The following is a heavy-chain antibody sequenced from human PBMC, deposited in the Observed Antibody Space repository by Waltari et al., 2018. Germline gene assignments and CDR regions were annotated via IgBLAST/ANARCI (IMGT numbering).Heavy chain of an antibody. V-gene: IGHV5-51*01. CDR3: AKHGALSVDLTAIYDC. CDR1: GYSFTSYW. CDR2: IYPADSDT. J-gene: IGHJ4*02. Sequence: EVQLVQSGAEVKKPGESLKISCKGSGYSFTSYWIGWVRQMPGKGLEWMGIIYPADSDTRYSPAFQGKVTISAYKSINTAYLQWNSLKASDTAMYYCAKHGALSVDLTAIYDCWGQGTLVTVSS. D-gene: IGHD2-21*02.